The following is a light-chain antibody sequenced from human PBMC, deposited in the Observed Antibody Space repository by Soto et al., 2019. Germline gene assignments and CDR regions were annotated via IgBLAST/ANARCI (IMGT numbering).Light chain of an antibody. J-gene: IGLJ3*02. Sequence: QSALTQPASVSGSPGQSITISCTGTSNDIGTYRYVSWYQQHPGKVPKLIMFEVSDRPSGVSHRFSGSKSGNTASLTISGILAEDEADYYCTSYTTSSTLVFGGGTKLTVL. CDR1: SNDIGTYRY. V-gene: IGLV2-14*01. CDR2: EVS. CDR3: TSYTTSSTLV.